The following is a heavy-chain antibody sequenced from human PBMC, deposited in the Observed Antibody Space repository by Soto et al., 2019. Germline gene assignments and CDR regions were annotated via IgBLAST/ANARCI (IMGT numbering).Heavy chain of an antibody. V-gene: IGHV4-34*01. CDR1: GGSFSGYY. J-gene: IGHJ4*02. CDR3: ARGYIPQRVLRFLEWLPKVYYFDY. D-gene: IGHD3-3*01. CDR2: INHSGST. Sequence: SETLSLTCAVYGGSFSGYYWSWIRQPPGKGLEWIGEINHSGSTNYNPSLKSRVTISVDTSKNQSSLKLSSVTAADTAVYYCARGYIPQRVLRFLEWLPKVYYFDYWGQGTLVTVSS.